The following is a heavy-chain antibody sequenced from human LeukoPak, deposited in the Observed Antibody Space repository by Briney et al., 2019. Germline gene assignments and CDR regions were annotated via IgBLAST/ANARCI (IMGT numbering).Heavy chain of an antibody. CDR1: GFTFSSYA. V-gene: IGHV3-30*04. CDR3: AREGDSSIGIYYYYMDV. J-gene: IGHJ6*03. CDR2: ISYDGSNK. D-gene: IGHD3-22*01. Sequence: PGGSLRLSCAASGFTFSSYAMHWVRQAPGKGLEWVAVISYDGSNKYYADSVKGRFTISRDNSKNTLYLQMNSLRAEDTAVYYCAREGDSSIGIYYYYMDVWGKGTTVTVSS.